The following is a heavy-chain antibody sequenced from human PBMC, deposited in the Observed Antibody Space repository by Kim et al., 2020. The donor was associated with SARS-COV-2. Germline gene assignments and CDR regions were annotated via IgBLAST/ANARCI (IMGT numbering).Heavy chain of an antibody. CDR2: IYSGGST. CDR1: GFTVSSNY. V-gene: IGHV3-53*01. J-gene: IGHJ6*02. CDR3: ARGSIAAAVPSYGMDV. D-gene: IGHD6-13*01. Sequence: GGSLRLSWAASGFTVSSNYMSWVRQAPGKGLEWVSVIYSGGSTYYADSVKGRFTISRDNSKNTLYLQMNSLRAEDTAVYYCARGSIAAAVPSYGMDVWGQGTTVTVSS.